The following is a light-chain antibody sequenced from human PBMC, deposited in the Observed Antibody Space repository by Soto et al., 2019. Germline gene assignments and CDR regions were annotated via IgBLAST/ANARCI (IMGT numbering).Light chain of an antibody. V-gene: IGLV2-14*01. CDR3: SSYTSSSTPWI. J-gene: IGLJ2*01. CDR2: DVS. CDR1: SSDVGGYNY. Sequence: QSVLTQPASVSGSPGQSITISCTGTSSDVGGYNYVSWYQQHPGKAPKLMSYDVSNRPSGVSNRVSGSKSGNTASLTISGLQSEDEADYYCSSYTSSSTPWIFGGGTKLTVL.